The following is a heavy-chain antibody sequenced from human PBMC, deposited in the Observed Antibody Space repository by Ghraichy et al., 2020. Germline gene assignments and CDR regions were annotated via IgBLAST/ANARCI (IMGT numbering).Heavy chain of an antibody. D-gene: IGHD6-6*01. CDR2: INAGNGNT. J-gene: IGHJ4*02. CDR3: ARAFLSIAAAPVYY. CDR1: GYTFTSYA. V-gene: IGHV1-3*01. Sequence: ASVKVSCKASGYTFTSYAMHWVRQAPGQRLEWMGWINAGNGNTKYSQKFQGRVTITRDTSASTAYMELSSLRSEDTAVYYCARAFLSIAAAPVYYWGQGTLVTVSS.